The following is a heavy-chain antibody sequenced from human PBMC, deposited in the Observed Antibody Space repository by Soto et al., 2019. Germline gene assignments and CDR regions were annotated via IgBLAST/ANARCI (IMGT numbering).Heavy chain of an antibody. Sequence: GGSLRLSCAASGFTFSSYAMSWVRQAPGKGLEWVSVISGSGGSTYYADSVKGRFTISRDNSKNTLYLQMNSLRAEDTAVYYCAKGDDYDFWSGYYQDYYMDVWGKGTTVTVSS. V-gene: IGHV3-23*01. CDR1: GFTFSSYA. J-gene: IGHJ6*03. CDR2: ISGSGGST. CDR3: AKGDDYDFWSGYYQDYYMDV. D-gene: IGHD3-3*01.